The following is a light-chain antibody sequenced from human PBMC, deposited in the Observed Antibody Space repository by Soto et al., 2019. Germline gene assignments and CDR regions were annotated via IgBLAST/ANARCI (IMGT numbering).Light chain of an antibody. J-gene: IGKJ4*01. CDR1: RSVGNN. CDR2: AAS. Sequence: EIVLTQSPATLSLSPGERATLSCRASRSVGNNLAWYQKKPGQAPGLLIYAASTRATGIPARFSGSGSGTDFALTISSQEPEEFAVYYCQQDADWPLTFGGGTKVEIK. CDR3: QQDADWPLT. V-gene: IGKV3-11*01.